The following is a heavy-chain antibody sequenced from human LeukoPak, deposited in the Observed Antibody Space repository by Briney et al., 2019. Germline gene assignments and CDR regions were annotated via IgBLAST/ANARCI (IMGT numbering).Heavy chain of an antibody. CDR2: IDATGRHI. CDR1: GFTFSNYA. V-gene: IGHV3-21*04. CDR3: ARKSVFSWSFDY. J-gene: IGHJ4*02. D-gene: IGHD6-13*01. Sequence: GGSLRLSCGASGFTFSNYAMNWVRQVPGKGLEWVSSIDATGRHIFYADSVKGRFTISRDSAENSLYLQMNNLRAEDTAVYYCARKSVFSWSFDYWGQGTLVTVSS.